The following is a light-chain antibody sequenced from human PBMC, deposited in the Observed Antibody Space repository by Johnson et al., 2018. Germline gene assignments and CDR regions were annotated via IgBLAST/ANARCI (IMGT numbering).Light chain of an antibody. Sequence: QSVLTQPPSVSAAPVQKVTISCSGSSSNIGNNYVSWYQQLPGTAPKLLIYENNKRPSGIPDRFSGSKSGTSATLGITGLQTGDEADYYCGTWDSSLSAGNVVGTGNKVTVL. CDR1: SSNIGNNY. CDR2: ENN. V-gene: IGLV1-51*02. J-gene: IGLJ1*01. CDR3: GTWDSSLSAGNV.